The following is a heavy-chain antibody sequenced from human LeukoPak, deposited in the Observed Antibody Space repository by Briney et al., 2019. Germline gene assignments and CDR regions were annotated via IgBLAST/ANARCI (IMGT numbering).Heavy chain of an antibody. CDR3: ARSQTAMVTFDY. J-gene: IGHJ4*02. D-gene: IGHD5-18*01. Sequence: SQTLSLTCTVSGGSISSGDYYWCWLRQPPGKGVEWIGYIYYSGSTYYNPSLKSRVTISVDTSKNQFSLKLSSVTAADTAVYYCARSQTAMVTFDYWGQGTLVTVSS. V-gene: IGHV4-30-4*08. CDR2: IYYSGST. CDR1: GGSISSGDYY.